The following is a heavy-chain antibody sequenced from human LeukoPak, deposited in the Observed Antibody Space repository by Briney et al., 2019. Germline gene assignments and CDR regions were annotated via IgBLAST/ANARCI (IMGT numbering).Heavy chain of an antibody. J-gene: IGHJ4*01. CDR2: IRYDGSNK. V-gene: IGHV3-30*02. D-gene: IGHD6-6*01. CDR3: ATGPADSSLFVTLDY. CDR1: GFTFSSYG. Sequence: GGSLRLSCAASGFTFSSYGMHWVRQAPGKGLEWVAFIRYDGSNKYYADSVKGRFTISRDNSKNTLYLQMNSLRAEDTAVYYCATGPADSSLFVTLDYWGHGPLVTVSS.